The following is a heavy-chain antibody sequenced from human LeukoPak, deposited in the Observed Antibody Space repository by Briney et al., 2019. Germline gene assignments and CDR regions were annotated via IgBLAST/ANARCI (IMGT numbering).Heavy chain of an antibody. Sequence: EASVKVSCKASGYTFTSYYMHWVRQAPGQGLEWMGWINPNSGGTNYAQKFQGRVTMTRDTSISTAYMELSRLRSDDTAVYYCARDTPSFLVAATRGALDYWGQGTLVTVSS. J-gene: IGHJ4*02. CDR1: GYTFTSYY. V-gene: IGHV1-2*02. CDR2: INPNSGGT. CDR3: ARDTPSFLVAATRGALDY. D-gene: IGHD2-15*01.